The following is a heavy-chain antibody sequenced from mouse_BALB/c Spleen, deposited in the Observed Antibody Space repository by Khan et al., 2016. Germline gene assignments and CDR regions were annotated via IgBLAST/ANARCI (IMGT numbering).Heavy chain of an antibody. CDR2: INTYTGEP. CDR1: GYTFTNYG. D-gene: IGHD2-3*01. CDR3: ARRAYDGYWGFAY. Sequence: QIQLVQSGPELKTPGETVKISCKASGYTFTNYGMNWVKQAPGKGLKWMGWINTYTGEPTYAEDFKGRFAFSLETSDSTAYLQINNLKDEDTATXFCARRAYDGYWGFAYWGQGTLVTVSA. V-gene: IGHV9-3-1*01. J-gene: IGHJ3*01.